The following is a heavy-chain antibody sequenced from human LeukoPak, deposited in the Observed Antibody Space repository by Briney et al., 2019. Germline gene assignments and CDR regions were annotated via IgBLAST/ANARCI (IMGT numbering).Heavy chain of an antibody. V-gene: IGHV3-21*01. D-gene: IGHD4-17*01. CDR2: ISSSSSYI. J-gene: IGHJ5*02. CDR1: GFTFSNYN. CDR3: ARDTVTTWGNWFDP. Sequence: PGGSLRLSCAASGFTFSNYNMNWARQAPGKGLEWVSSISSSSSYISYADSVKGRFTISRDNAKNSLYLQMNSLRAEDTAVYYCARDTVTTWGNWFDPWGQGTLVTVSS.